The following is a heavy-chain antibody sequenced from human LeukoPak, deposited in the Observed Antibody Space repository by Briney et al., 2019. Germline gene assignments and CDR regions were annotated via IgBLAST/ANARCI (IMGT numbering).Heavy chain of an antibody. CDR3: ARVGRWLQFWDDAFDI. Sequence: KASETLSLTCTVSGGSISSYYWSWIRQPAGKGLEWIGRIYTSGSTNYNPSLKSRVTMSVDTSKNQFSLKLSSVTAADTAVYYCARVGRWLQFWDDAFDIWGQGTMVTVSS. D-gene: IGHD5-24*01. J-gene: IGHJ3*02. CDR2: IYTSGST. V-gene: IGHV4-4*07. CDR1: GGSISSYY.